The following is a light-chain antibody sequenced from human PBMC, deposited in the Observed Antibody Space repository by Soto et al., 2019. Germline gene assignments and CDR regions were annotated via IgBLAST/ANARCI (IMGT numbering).Light chain of an antibody. CDR3: RSYTSLSTLDV. V-gene: IGLV2-14*01. CDR1: SSDVGGYNY. CDR2: EVS. Sequence: QSVLTQPASVSGSPGQSITISCTGTSSDVGGYNYVSWYQQHPGKAPKLMIYEVSNRPSGVSNRFSGSKSGNTSSLTISGLPAEDEADYYGRSYTSLSTLDVFGTGTQLTVL. J-gene: IGLJ1*01.